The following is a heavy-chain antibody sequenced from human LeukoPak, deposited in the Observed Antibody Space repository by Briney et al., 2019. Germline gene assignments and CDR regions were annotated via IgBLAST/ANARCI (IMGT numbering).Heavy chain of an antibody. Sequence: SVKVSRKASGGTFSSYAISWVRQAPAQGLEWRGRIIPILGIANYAQKFQGRVTITADKSTSTAYMELSSLRSEDTAVYYCARGSGLQLAPPDVWGQGTTDTVSS. D-gene: IGHD3-3*01. CDR3: ARGSGLQLAPPDV. J-gene: IGHJ6*02. V-gene: IGHV1-69*04. CDR2: IIPILGIA. CDR1: GGTFSSYA.